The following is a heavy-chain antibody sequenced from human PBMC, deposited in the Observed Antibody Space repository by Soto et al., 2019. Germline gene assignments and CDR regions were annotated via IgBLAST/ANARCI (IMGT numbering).Heavy chain of an antibody. CDR3: ARAQAVAGTGGYY. V-gene: IGHV3-74*01. D-gene: IGHD6-19*01. Sequence: GSLRLSCEASGFNFSTYWMHWVRQAPGKGLLWVSRMSSDGSSISYADSVKGRFTISRDNAKSTLFLQMNSLRAEDTAVYYCARAQAVAGTGGYYWGLGTLVTVSS. CDR2: MSSDGSSI. CDR1: GFNFSTYW. J-gene: IGHJ4*02.